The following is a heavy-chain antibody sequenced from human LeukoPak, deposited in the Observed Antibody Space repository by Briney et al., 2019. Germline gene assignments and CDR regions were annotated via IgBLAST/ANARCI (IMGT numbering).Heavy chain of an antibody. V-gene: IGHV1-24*01. J-gene: IGHJ6*02. CDR1: GYTLTELS. D-gene: IGHD1-26*01. CDR3: ATVSGSYLGYYYYGMDV. CDR2: FDPEDGET. Sequence: ASVKVSCKVSGYTLTELSVHWVRQAPGKGLEWMGGFDPEDGETIYAQKFQGRVTMTEDTSTDTAYMELSSLRSEDTAVYYCATVSGSYLGYYYYGMDVWGQGTTVTVSS.